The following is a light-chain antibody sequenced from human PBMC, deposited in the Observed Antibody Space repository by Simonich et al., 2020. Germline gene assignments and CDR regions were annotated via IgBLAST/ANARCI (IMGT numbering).Light chain of an antibody. CDR2: WAS. CDR3: QQYYSTPYT. J-gene: IGKJ2*01. CDR1: QTVLYSSNNKNY. Sequence: IVVTQSPDALALALGERATIICKTTQTVLYSSNNKNYLAWYQQKPGQPPKLLIYWASTRDTGVPARFSGSGSGTDFTLTISSLQAEDVAVYYCQQYYSTPYTFGQGTKLEIK. V-gene: IGKV4-1*01.